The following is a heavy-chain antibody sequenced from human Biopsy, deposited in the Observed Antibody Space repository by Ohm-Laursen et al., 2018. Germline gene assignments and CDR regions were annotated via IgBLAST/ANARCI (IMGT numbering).Heavy chain of an antibody. Sequence: SLRLSCSASGFTFSDYYMSWVRQAPGQGLEWLSYISRSGSIIDYADSVKGRFTISGDNAQNTLYLQMNSLRADDTAVYYCARDWGGDYGGNIDYYYFYGMDVWGQGTTVTASS. V-gene: IGHV3-11*01. CDR2: ISRSGSII. CDR3: ARDWGGDYGGNIDYYYFYGMDV. CDR1: GFTFSDYY. D-gene: IGHD4-23*01. J-gene: IGHJ6*02.